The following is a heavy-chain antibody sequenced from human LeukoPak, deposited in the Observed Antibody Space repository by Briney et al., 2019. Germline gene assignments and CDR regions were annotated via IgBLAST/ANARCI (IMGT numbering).Heavy chain of an antibody. J-gene: IGHJ5*02. CDR3: ARIIAAAGGHNWFDP. D-gene: IGHD6-13*01. CDR1: GGSISSYY. Sequence: ASETLSLTCTVSGGSISSYYWSWIRQPPGKGLEWIGYIYYSGSTNYNPSLKSRVTISVDTSKNQFSLKLSSVTAADTAVYYCARIIAAAGGHNWFDPWGQGTLVTVSS. CDR2: IYYSGST. V-gene: IGHV4-59*08.